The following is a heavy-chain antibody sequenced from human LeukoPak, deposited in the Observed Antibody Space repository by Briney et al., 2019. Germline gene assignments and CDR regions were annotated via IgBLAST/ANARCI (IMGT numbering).Heavy chain of an antibody. Sequence: GGSLRLSCAASGFTFSSYSMNWVRQAPGKGLEWVSSISSSSSYIYYADSVKGRFTISRDNAKNSLYLQMNSLRAEDTAVYYCARNRVYYDSSGYYGAFDIWGQGTMVTVSS. CDR1: GFTFSSYS. V-gene: IGHV3-21*01. J-gene: IGHJ3*02. CDR2: ISSSSSYI. D-gene: IGHD3-22*01. CDR3: ARNRVYYDSSGYYGAFDI.